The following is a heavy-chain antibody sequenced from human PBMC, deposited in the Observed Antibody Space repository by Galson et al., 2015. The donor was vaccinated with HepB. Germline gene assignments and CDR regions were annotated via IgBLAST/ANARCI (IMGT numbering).Heavy chain of an antibody. CDR1: GFTFSSYA. J-gene: IGHJ4*02. CDR3: AKGLLRGIAAAGTGLGY. V-gene: IGHV3-23*01. D-gene: IGHD6-13*01. CDR2: ISGSGGST. Sequence: SLRLSCAASGFTFSSYAMSWVRQAPGKGLEWVSAISGSGGSTYYADSVKGRFTISRDNSKNTLYLQMNSLRAEDTAVYYCAKGLLRGIAAAGTGLGYWGQGTLVTVSS.